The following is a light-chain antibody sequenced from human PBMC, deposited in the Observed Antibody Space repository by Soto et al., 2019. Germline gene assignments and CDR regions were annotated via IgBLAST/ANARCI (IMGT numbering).Light chain of an antibody. Sequence: QSALTQPASVSGSPGQSITIACTGTNRDVGSYDLVSWYQQCPGEAPHLIISEVRNRPSGISYRFTGSKSGNTASLTISGLQAEEEADYYCSSYTASSTLVFGGGTKVTVL. CDR3: SSYTASSTLV. J-gene: IGLJ3*02. CDR1: NRDVGSYDL. V-gene: IGLV2-14*03. CDR2: EVR.